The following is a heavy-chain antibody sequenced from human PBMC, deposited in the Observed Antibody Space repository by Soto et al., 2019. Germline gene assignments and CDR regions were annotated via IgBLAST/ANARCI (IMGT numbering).Heavy chain of an antibody. V-gene: IGHV3-23*01. CDR1: GFTFSNYN. J-gene: IGHJ6*02. CDR2: ISASGDST. Sequence: GGSPRLSCAASGFTFSNYNMNWVRQAPGKGLEWVSIISASGDSTSYADSVKGRFTVSRDNSENTLYLQMDSLRAEDTAVYYCTKRQVVPTTSLFGTDYYYGLDVWGQGTTVTVSS. D-gene: IGHD2-2*01. CDR3: TKRQVVPTTSLFGTDYYYGLDV.